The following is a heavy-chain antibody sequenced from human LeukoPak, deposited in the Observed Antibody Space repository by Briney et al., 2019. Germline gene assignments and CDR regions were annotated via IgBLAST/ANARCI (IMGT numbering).Heavy chain of an antibody. D-gene: IGHD5-18*01. J-gene: IGHJ4*02. CDR1: GGSISSYY. Sequence: SETLSLTCTVSGGSISSYYWSWIRQPPGKGLEWIGYIYYSGSTNYNPSLKSPNYNPSLKSRVTISVDTSKNQFSLKLSSVTAADTAVYYCARFPVGRYSYGPWHYFDYWGQGTLVTVSS. CDR3: ARFPVGRYSYGPWHYFDY. CDR2: IYYSGSTNYNPSLKSP. V-gene: IGHV4-59*01.